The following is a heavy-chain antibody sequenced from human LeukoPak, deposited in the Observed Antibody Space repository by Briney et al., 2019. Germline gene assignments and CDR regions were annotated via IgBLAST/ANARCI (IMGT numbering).Heavy chain of an antibody. CDR1: GYTFTSYY. J-gene: IGHJ3*02. CDR2: INPSGGST. CDR3: ARLLGYCSSTSCFHDAFDI. V-gene: IGHV1-46*01. D-gene: IGHD2-2*01. Sequence: ASVKVSCKASGYTFTSYYMHWVRQAPGQGLEWMGIINPSGGSTSYAQKFQGRVTMTRDTSTSTVYMELSSLRSEDTAVYYCARLLGYCSSTSCFHDAFDIWGQGTMVTVSS.